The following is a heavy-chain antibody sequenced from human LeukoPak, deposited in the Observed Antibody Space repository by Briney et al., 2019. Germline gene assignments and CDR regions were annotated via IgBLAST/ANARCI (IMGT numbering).Heavy chain of an antibody. D-gene: IGHD4-17*01. J-gene: IGHJ5*02. CDR3: ARQTYGVLFDP. CDR1: GGSITSSLYY. V-gene: IGHV4-39*01. Sequence: SETLSLTCTVSGGSITSSLYYWAWIRQTPGEGLEWIGTIYYSGSTYYNPSLRSRVTISLDASKNQFSLKLTSVTAADTAVYYCARQTYGVLFDPWGQGTLVTVSS. CDR2: IYYSGST.